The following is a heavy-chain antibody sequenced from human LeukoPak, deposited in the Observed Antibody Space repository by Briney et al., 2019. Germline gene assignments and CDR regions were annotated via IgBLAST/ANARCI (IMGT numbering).Heavy chain of an antibody. CDR1: GFTFSSYA. V-gene: IGHV3-23*01. CDR2: ISGSGGST. D-gene: IGHD2-2*01. J-gene: IGHJ6*02. Sequence: GGSLRLSCAASGFTFSSYAMSWVRQAPGKGLEWVSPISGSGGSTYYADSVKGRFTISRDNSKNTLYLQMNSLRAEDTAVYYCARYCSSTSCYYYYGMDVWGQGTTVTVSS. CDR3: ARYCSSTSCYYYYGMDV.